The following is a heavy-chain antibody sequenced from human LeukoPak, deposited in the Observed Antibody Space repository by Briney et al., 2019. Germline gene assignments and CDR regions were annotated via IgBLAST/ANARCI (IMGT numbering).Heavy chain of an antibody. V-gene: IGHV4-59*08. D-gene: IGHD3-22*01. CDR3: ARHDYYGGDY. CDR2: IYYSGST. J-gene: IGHJ4*02. CDR1: GGSISSYY. Sequence: SETVSLTCSVSGGSISSYYWSWIQQPPGRGLEWIGYIYYSGSTNYNPSLKSRVTISVDTSKNQFSLKLSSVTAADTAVYYCARHDYYGGDYWGQGTLVTVSS.